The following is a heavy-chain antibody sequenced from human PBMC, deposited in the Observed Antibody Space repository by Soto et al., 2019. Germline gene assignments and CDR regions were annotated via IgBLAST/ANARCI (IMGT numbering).Heavy chain of an antibody. V-gene: IGHV5-51*01. D-gene: IGHD6-13*01. J-gene: IGHJ6*02. Sequence: PGESLKISCKGSGYSFTSYWSGWVRQMPGKGLEWMGIIYPGDSDTRYSPSFQGQVTISADKSISTAYLQWSSLKASDTAIYYCARTAAAGKYYYGVDVWGQGTTVTV. CDR1: GYSFTSYW. CDR3: ARTAAAGKYYYGVDV. CDR2: IYPGDSDT.